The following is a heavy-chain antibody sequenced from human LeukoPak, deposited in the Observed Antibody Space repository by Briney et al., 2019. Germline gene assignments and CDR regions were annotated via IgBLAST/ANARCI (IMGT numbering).Heavy chain of an antibody. V-gene: IGHV3-21*01. CDR2: ISSSGSYI. D-gene: IGHD6-13*01. J-gene: IGHJ6*03. CDR1: GFTFSSYT. CDR3: ARLAQQLAGYDYYYYMDV. Sequence: PGGSLRLSCAASGFTFSSYTMNWVRQAPGKGLEWVSSISSSGSYIHYADSMKGRFTISRDNAKNSLFLQMNSLRAEDTAVYYCARLAQQLAGYDYYYYMDVWGEGTTVTVSS.